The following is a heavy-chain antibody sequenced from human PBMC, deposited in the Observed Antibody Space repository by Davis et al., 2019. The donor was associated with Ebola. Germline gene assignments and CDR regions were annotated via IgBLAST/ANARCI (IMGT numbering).Heavy chain of an antibody. D-gene: IGHD5-24*01. CDR3: ARYRRWLHLTNWFDP. CDR2: IKQDGSEK. Sequence: GGSLRLSCAASGFTFSSYWMSWVRQAPGQVLEWVANIKQDGSEKYYVDSVKGRFTISRDNAKNSLYLQMNSLRAEDTAVYYCARYRRWLHLTNWFDPWGQGTLVTVSS. J-gene: IGHJ5*02. V-gene: IGHV3-7*03. CDR1: GFTFSSYW.